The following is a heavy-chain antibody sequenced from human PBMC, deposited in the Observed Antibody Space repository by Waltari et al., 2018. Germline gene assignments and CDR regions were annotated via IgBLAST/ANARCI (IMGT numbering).Heavy chain of an antibody. Sequence: QVQLVQSGAEVKKPGASVKVSCKASGYTFSDYYVHWVRQTPGQGLKWMGIITPSENYTIEAKKFQGRVSRSRDTSTRTVYMELRSLGSEDTAVYFCASERRYSTGWNFYGMDVWGQGTTVTVSS. CDR2: ITPSENYT. J-gene: IGHJ6*02. CDR1: GYTFSDYY. CDR3: ASERRYSTGWNFYGMDV. D-gene: IGHD6-19*01. V-gene: IGHV1-46*01.